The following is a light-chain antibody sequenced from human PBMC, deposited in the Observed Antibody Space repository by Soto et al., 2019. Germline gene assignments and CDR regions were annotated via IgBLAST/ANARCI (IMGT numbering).Light chain of an antibody. J-gene: IGKJ1*01. CDR3: QQYNSYS. V-gene: IGKV1-13*02. CDR1: QGIGNA. CDR2: DAS. Sequence: AIQMTQSPSSLSASVGDRVTISCRASQGIGNALGWYQQKPGKAPKLLIYDASSLESGVPSRFSGSGSGTEFTLTISSLQPDDFATYYCQQYNSYSFGQGTKVDIK.